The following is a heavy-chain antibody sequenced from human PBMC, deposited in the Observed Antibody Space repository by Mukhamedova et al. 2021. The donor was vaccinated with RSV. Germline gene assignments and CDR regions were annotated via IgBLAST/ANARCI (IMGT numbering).Heavy chain of an antibody. J-gene: IGHJ3*01. V-gene: IGHV3-15*01. CDR3: TTRDYCTHVAFDL. Sequence: IKSKPDGGTPDYAAPVKGRSTISRDDSKTTLYLQMNSLKTEDTAVYYCTTRDYCTHVAFDLWCQGPMVPASS. CDR2: IKSKPDGGTP. D-gene: IGHD3-16*01.